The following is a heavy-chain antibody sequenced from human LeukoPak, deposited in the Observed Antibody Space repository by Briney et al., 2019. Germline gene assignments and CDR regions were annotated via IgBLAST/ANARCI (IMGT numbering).Heavy chain of an antibody. V-gene: IGHV3-23*01. CDR2: VSGSGDNT. J-gene: IGHJ2*01. CDR1: GFTFDDYG. Sequence: GGSLRLSCAASGFTFDDYGMSWVRQAPGKGLEWVSSVSGSGDNTYYADSVKGRFTISRDNFKNTLYLQMNSLRAEDTAVYYCAKVKPYWYFDLWGRGTLVTVSS. CDR3: AKVKPYWYFDL.